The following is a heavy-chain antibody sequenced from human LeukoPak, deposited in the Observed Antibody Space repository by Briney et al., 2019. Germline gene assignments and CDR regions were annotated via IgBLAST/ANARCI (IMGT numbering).Heavy chain of an antibody. CDR3: ASGYCSSTSCHSPGY. CDR1: GGSISSGDYY. J-gene: IGHJ4*02. V-gene: IGHV4-30-4*01. D-gene: IGHD2-2*01. CDR2: TYYSGST. Sequence: SETLSLTCTVSGGSISSGDYYWSWIRQPPGKGLEWIGYTYYSGSTYYNPSLKSRVTISVDTSKNQFSLKLSSVTAADTAVYYCASGYCSSTSCHSPGYWGQGTLVTVSS.